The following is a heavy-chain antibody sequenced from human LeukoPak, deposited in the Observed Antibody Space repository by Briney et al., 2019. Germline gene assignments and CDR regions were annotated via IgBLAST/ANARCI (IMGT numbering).Heavy chain of an antibody. CDR2: ISAYNGNT. Sequence: SVTVSFKASGYTFTSYGISWVRQAPGQGLEWMGWISAYNGNTNYAQKLQGRVTMTTDTSTSTAYMELRSLRSDDTAVYYCAREIGGPDQFDPWGQGTLVTVSS. V-gene: IGHV1-18*01. D-gene: IGHD3-10*01. CDR1: GYTFTSYG. CDR3: AREIGGPDQFDP. J-gene: IGHJ5*02.